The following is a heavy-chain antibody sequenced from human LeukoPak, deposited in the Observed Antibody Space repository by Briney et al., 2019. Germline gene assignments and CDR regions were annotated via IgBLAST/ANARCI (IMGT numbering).Heavy chain of an antibody. CDR2: ISAYNGNT. D-gene: IGHD2-2*01. CDR1: GYTFTSYG. Sequence: ASVKVSFKASGYTFTSYGISWVRQAPGQGLEWMGWISAYNGNTNYAQKLQGRVTMTTDTSTSTAYMELRSLRSDDTAVYYCASTFFGPAATYNWFDPWGQGTLVTVSS. CDR3: ASTFFGPAATYNWFDP. V-gene: IGHV1-18*01. J-gene: IGHJ5*02.